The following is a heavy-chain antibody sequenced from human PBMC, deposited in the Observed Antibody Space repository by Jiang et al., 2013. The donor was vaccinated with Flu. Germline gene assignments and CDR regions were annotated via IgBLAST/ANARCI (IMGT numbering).Heavy chain of an antibody. D-gene: IGHD4-23*01. CDR1: GGSISSYY. Sequence: GSGLVKPSETLSLTCTVSGGSISSYYWSWIRQPPGKGLEWIGYIYYSGSTNYNPSLKSRVTISVDTSKNQFSLKLSSVTAADTAVYYCARAGGTTVVTDFDYWGQGTLVTVSS. J-gene: IGHJ4*02. CDR3: ARAGGTTVVTDFDY. CDR2: IYYSGST. V-gene: IGHV4-59*01.